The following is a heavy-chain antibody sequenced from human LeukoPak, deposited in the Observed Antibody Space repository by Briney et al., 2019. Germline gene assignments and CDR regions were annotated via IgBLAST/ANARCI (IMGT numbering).Heavy chain of an antibody. Sequence: SGTLSLTCAVTGGSISNNWWTWVRQPPGKGLEWIGEISQSARTNYNPSLKGRVTMSIDKSRNQFSLRMSSVTAADTAVYYCAGVRLGSSGFSEYSEHWGQGTLITVSS. CDR1: GGSISNNW. D-gene: IGHD3-22*01. J-gene: IGHJ1*01. CDR3: AGVRLGSSGFSEYSEH. CDR2: ISQSART. V-gene: IGHV4-4*02.